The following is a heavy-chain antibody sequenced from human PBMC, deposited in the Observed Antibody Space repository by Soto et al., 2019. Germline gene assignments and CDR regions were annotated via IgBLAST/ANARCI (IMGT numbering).Heavy chain of an antibody. Sequence: WASVKVSCKASGYTFTGYYMHWVRQAPGQGLEWMGWINPNSGGTNYAQKFQGRVTMTRDTSISTAYMELSRLRSDDTAVYYCARVRYYDILTGYYSGLIYWGQGTLVTVSS. V-gene: IGHV1-2*02. CDR1: GYTFTGYY. CDR2: INPNSGGT. J-gene: IGHJ4*02. D-gene: IGHD3-9*01. CDR3: ARVRYYDILTGYYSGLIY.